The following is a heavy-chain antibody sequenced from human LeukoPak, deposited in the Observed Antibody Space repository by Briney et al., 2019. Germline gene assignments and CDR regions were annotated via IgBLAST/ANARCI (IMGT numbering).Heavy chain of an antibody. CDR3: ARDRVAAASPFDY. V-gene: IGHV3-66*01. Sequence: AGGSLRLSCAASGFTFSSAWLGWVRQAPGKGLEWVSVVYSGGSTYYADAVKGRFTISRDNSKNTLYLQMNSLRAEDTAVYFCARDRVAAASPFDYWGQGTLVTVSS. CDR1: GFTFSSAW. J-gene: IGHJ4*02. D-gene: IGHD6-13*01. CDR2: VYSGGST.